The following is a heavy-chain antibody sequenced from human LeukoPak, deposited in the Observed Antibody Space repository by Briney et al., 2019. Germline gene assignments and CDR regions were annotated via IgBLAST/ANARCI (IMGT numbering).Heavy chain of an antibody. CDR2: IYYSGST. CDR3: ARVYYDFWSGWTFDY. Sequence: SETLSLTCTVSGGSISSYYWSWIRQPPGKGLEWIGYIYYSGSTNYNPSLKSRVTISVDTSKNQFSLKLSPETAADTAVYYCARVYYDFWSGWTFDYWGQGTLVTVSS. D-gene: IGHD3-3*01. CDR1: GGSISSYY. J-gene: IGHJ4*02. V-gene: IGHV4-59*01.